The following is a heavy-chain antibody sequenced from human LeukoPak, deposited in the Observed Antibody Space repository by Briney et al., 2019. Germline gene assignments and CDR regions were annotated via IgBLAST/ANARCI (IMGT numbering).Heavy chain of an antibody. CDR3: ARERGIRALYFDN. D-gene: IGHD3-16*01. Sequence: PGRSLRLSCAASGFTFISYTMHWVRQAPGKGLEWVALTSSDGDKYFAGSVQGRFTISRDNSRNTVYLQLGSLRPDDTAVYYCARERGIRALYFDNWGQGTLVTVSS. CDR1: GFTFISYT. J-gene: IGHJ4*02. CDR2: TSSDGDK. V-gene: IGHV3-30*04.